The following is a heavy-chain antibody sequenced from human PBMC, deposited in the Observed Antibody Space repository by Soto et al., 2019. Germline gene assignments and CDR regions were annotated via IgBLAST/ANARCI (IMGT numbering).Heavy chain of an antibody. J-gene: IGHJ5*02. CDR3: AREPRGVVVVPAAMGWFDP. CDR1: GGTFSSCA. V-gene: IGHV1-69*13. CDR2: IIPIFGTA. D-gene: IGHD2-2*01. Sequence: GASVKVSCKASGGTFSSCAIRWVRQAPGQGLEWMGGIIPIFGTANYAQKFQGRVTITADESTSTAYMELSSLRSEDTAVYYCAREPRGVVVVPAAMGWFDPWGQETLVTVAS.